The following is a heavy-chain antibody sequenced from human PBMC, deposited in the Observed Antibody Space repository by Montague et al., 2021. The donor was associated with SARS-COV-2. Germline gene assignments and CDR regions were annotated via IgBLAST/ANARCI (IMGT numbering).Heavy chain of an antibody. D-gene: IGHD3-3*01. J-gene: IGHJ6*03. CDR1: GGSISSSSHD. CDR3: ARHSGDYTIFGVVMYYRDV. CDR2: IYYSGST. Sequence: SETLSLTCTVSGGSISSSSHDWGWIRQPSGEGLEWIGSIYYSGSTYYNPSLKSRVTISVDTSKNQFSLKLSSVTAADTAVFYCARHSGDYTIFGVVMYYRDVWGQGTTVTVSS. V-gene: IGHV4-39*01.